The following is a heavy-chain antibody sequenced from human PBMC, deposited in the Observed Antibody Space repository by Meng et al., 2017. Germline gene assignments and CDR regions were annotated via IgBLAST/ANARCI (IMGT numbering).Heavy chain of an antibody. CDR1: GYSISSGYY. D-gene: IGHD3-10*01. V-gene: IGHV4-38-2*01. J-gene: IGHJ4*02. Sequence: SETLSLTCAVSGYSISSGYYWGWIRQPPGKGLEWIGSIYHSGSTYYNPSLKSRVTITVDTSKNQFSLKLSSVTAADPAVYYCARLGVLWFGELLSEFDYWGQGTLVTVSS. CDR2: IYHSGST. CDR3: ARLGVLWFGELLSEFDY.